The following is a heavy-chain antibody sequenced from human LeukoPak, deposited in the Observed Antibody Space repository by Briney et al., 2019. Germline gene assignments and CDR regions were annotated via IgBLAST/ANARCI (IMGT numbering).Heavy chain of an antibody. CDR3: ARAGANYGGNFDY. CDR2: INPNSGGT. CDR1: GYTFTSYY. V-gene: IGHV1-2*02. Sequence: ASVKVSCKASGYTFTSYYMHWVRQAPGQGLEWMGWINPNSGGTNYAQKFQGRVTMTRDTSISTAYMELSRLRSDDTAVYYCARAGANYGGNFDYWGQGTLVTVSS. J-gene: IGHJ4*02. D-gene: IGHD4-23*01.